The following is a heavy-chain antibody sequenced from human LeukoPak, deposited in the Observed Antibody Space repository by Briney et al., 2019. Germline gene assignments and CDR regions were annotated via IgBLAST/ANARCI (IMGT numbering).Heavy chain of an antibody. CDR3: ARRAGAYSHPYDY. Sequence: GGSLRLSCTVSGFTVSSNSMSWVRQAPGKGLEWVSFIYSDNTHYSDSVKGRFTISRDNAKNTLYLQMSSLRAEDTAVYYCARRAGAYSHPYDYWGQGTLATVSS. CDR2: IYSDNT. J-gene: IGHJ4*02. D-gene: IGHD4/OR15-4a*01. CDR1: GFTVSSNS. V-gene: IGHV3-53*01.